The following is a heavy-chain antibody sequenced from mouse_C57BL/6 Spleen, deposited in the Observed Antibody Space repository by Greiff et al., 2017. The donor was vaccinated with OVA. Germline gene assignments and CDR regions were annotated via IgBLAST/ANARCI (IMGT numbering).Heavy chain of an antibody. CDR1: GYAFSSSW. CDR3: ARGGYDYDGIYYAMDY. Sequence: VQLQQSGPELVKPGASVKISCKASGYAFSSSWMNWVKQRPGKGLEWIGRIYPGDGDTNYNGKFKGKATLTADKSSSTAYMQLSSLTSEDSAVYFCARGGYDYDGIYYAMDYWGQGTSVTVSS. J-gene: IGHJ4*01. CDR2: IYPGDGDT. V-gene: IGHV1-82*01. D-gene: IGHD2-4*01.